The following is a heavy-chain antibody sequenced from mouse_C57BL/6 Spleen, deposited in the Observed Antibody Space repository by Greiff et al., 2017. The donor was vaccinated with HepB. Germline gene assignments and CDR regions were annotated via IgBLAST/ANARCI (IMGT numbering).Heavy chain of an antibody. CDR3: ARKRRGYSNYEGY. D-gene: IGHD2-5*01. CDR1: GYTFTSYW. CDR2: IYPGSGST. V-gene: IGHV1-55*01. J-gene: IGHJ2*01. Sequence: VQLQQPGAELVKPGASVKMSCKASGYTFTSYWITWVKQRPGQGLEWIGDIYPGSGSTNYNEKFKSKATLTVDTSSSTAYMQLSSLTSEDSAVYYCARKRRGYSNYEGYWGQGTTLTVSS.